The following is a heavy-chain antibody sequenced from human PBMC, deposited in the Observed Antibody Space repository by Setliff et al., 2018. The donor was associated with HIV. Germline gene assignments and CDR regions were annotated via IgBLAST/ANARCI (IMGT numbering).Heavy chain of an antibody. CDR1: GGAISWGDFC. J-gene: IGHJ3*02. CDR2: IYYDGDT. CDR3: GRVDGSFYTFDI. V-gene: IGHV4-30-4*08. Sequence: PSETLSLTCTVSGGAISWGDFCWSWIRQPPGKGLEWTGYIYYDGDTYYQPSLKSRLTISIDTSKNQFSLKLSSVTAADTAVYYCGRVDGSFYTFDIWGQGTMVTVSS. D-gene: IGHD3-3*02.